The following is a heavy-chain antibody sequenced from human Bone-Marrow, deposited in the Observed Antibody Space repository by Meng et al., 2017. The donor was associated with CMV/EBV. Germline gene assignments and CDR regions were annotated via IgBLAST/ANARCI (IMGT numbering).Heavy chain of an antibody. CDR2: INHSGST. J-gene: IGHJ5*02. CDR1: GGSFSGYY. D-gene: IGHD2-2*02. CDR3: ARARIVVVPAAISWFDP. Sequence: GSLRLSCAVYGGSFSGYYWSWIRQPPGKGLEWIGEINHSGSTNYNPSLKSRVTISVDTSKNQFSLKLSSVTAADTAVYYCARARIVVVPAAISWFDPWGQGTLVTVSS. V-gene: IGHV4-34*01.